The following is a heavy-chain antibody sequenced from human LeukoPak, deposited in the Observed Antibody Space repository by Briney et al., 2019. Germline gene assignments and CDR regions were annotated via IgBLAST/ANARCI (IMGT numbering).Heavy chain of an antibody. J-gene: IGHJ5*02. V-gene: IGHV4-30-4*08. CDR1: GGSISSGDYY. CDR3: ARGYYDILTGVNWFDP. D-gene: IGHD3-9*01. Sequence: SETLSLTCTVSGGSISSGDYYWSWIRQPPGKGLEWVGYIYYSGSTYYNPSLKSRVTISVDTSKNQFSLKLSPVTAADTAVYYCARGYYDILTGVNWFDPWGQGTLVTVSS. CDR2: IYYSGST.